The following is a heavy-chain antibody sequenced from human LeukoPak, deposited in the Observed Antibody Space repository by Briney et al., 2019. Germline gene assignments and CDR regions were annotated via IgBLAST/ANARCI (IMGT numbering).Heavy chain of an antibody. CDR1: GGSFSGYY. CDR2: INHSGST. J-gene: IGHJ4*02. Sequence: SETLSLTCAVYGGSFSGYYWSWIRQPPGKGLEWIGEINHSGSTNYNPSLKSRVTISLDTSKNQFSLKLSSVTAADTAVYYCARGQGVAAAQFDYWGQGTLVTVSS. CDR3: ARGQGVAAAQFDY. V-gene: IGHV4-34*01. D-gene: IGHD6-13*01.